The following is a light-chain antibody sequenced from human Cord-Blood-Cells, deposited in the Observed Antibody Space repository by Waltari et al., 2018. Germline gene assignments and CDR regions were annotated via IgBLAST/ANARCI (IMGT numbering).Light chain of an antibody. Sequence: EIVMTQSPATLSVSPGERATLSCRASQSVSSNLAWYQQKPGQAPRLLIYGASTRATGIPARVSGSGSGTEFTLTISSLQSEDFVVYYCQQYNNWWTFGQGTKVEIK. CDR3: QQYNNWWT. CDR2: GAS. J-gene: IGKJ1*01. V-gene: IGKV3-15*01. CDR1: QSVSSN.